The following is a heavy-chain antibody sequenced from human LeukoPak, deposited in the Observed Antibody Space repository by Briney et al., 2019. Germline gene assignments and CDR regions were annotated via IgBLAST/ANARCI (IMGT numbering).Heavy chain of an antibody. J-gene: IGHJ4*02. Sequence: GESLKISCKGSGYSFTGYWIGWVRQMPGKGLEWMGIIYPGDSDTRYSPSFQGQVTISADKSISTAYLQWSSLKASDTAMYYCARGYYYDSSGYFFDYWGQGTLVTVSS. CDR3: ARGYYYDSSGYFFDY. CDR1: GYSFTGYW. V-gene: IGHV5-51*01. CDR2: IYPGDSDT. D-gene: IGHD3-22*01.